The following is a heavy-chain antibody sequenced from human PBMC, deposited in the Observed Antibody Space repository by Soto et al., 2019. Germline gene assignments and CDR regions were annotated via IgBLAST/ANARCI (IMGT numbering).Heavy chain of an antibody. CDR2: IIPILGIA. J-gene: IGHJ5*02. D-gene: IGHD3-22*01. V-gene: IGHV1-69*02. Sequence: QVQLVQSGAEVKKPGSSVKVSCKASGGTFSSYTISWVRQAPGQGLEWMGRIIPILGIANYAQKFQGRVTLTAEKSTGTGYMELSSLRSEDTAVYYCARAIYYDGFDPWGQGTLVTVSA. CDR3: ARAIYYDGFDP. CDR1: GGTFSSYT.